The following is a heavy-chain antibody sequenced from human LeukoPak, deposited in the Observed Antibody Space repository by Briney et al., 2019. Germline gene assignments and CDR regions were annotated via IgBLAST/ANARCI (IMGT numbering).Heavy chain of an antibody. CDR3: ARSYYDFWSGYSNWFDP. V-gene: IGHV4-4*07. CDR1: GGSISSYY. Sequence: PSETLSLTYTVSGGSISSYYWSWIRQPAGKGLEWIGRIYTSGSTNYNPSLKSRVTISVDKSKNQFSLKLSSVTAADTAVYYCARSYYDFWSGYSNWFDPWGQGTLVTVSS. J-gene: IGHJ5*02. CDR2: IYTSGST. D-gene: IGHD3-3*01.